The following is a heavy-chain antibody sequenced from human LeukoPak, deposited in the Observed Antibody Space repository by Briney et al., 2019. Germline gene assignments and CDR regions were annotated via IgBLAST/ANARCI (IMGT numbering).Heavy chain of an antibody. CDR1: GYTFTGHY. D-gene: IGHD2-2*01. Sequence: GASVKVSCKASGYTFTGHYMHWVRQAPGQGLEWMGWMNPNSGNTGYAQKFQGRVTMTRNTSISTAYMELSSLRSEDTAVYYCARAVYPYCSSTSCYYPVYYYYMDVWGKGTTVTVSS. V-gene: IGHV1-8*02. CDR2: MNPNSGNT. J-gene: IGHJ6*03. CDR3: ARAVYPYCSSTSCYYPVYYYYMDV.